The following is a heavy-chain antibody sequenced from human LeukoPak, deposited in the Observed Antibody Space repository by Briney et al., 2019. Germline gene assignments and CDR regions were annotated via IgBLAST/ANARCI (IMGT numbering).Heavy chain of an antibody. V-gene: IGHV1-2*02. CDR3: ARGSFSADAPLVLDYFHH. CDR2: INPNSGGT. D-gene: IGHD5-18*01. J-gene: IGHJ1*01. CDR1: GHTFTGYH. Sequence: ASVKVSCKASGHTFTGYHLHWVRQAPGQGLECMGWINPNSGGTHYAQKFQGRVTMTRDTSISTAYMELSRLKSDDTAVYYCARGSFSADAPLVLDYFHHWGQGTLVTVSS.